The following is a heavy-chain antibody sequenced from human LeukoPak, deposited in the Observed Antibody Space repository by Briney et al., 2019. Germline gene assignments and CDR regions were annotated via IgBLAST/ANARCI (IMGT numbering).Heavy chain of an antibody. CDR2: IYYSGST. V-gene: IGHV4-59*08. Sequence: SETLSLTCTVSGGSISDYHWNWIRPPAGKTLEWIGSIYYSGSTSYNPSLKSRVTISVDTSKNQFSLNLNSVTAADTAVYYCARKVRSSLYNWFDPWGQGTLVTVSS. D-gene: IGHD6-6*01. J-gene: IGHJ5*02. CDR1: GGSISDYH. CDR3: ARKVRSSLYNWFDP.